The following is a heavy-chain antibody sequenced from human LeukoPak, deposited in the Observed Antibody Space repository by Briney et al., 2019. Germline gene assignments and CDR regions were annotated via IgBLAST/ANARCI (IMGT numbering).Heavy chain of an antibody. CDR2: IDWDGDK. V-gene: IGHV2-70*01. CDR3: ARLNYYASGRAADY. J-gene: IGHJ4*02. CDR1: GFSISTSGVC. D-gene: IGHD3-10*01. Sequence: SGPALVKPTQTLTLTCTFSGFSISTSGVCVSWIRQPPGKALEWLAHIDWDGDKSYTTSLRTRLTISKDTSKNQVVLTMTNMDPVDTATYYCARLNYYASGRAADYWGQGTLVTVSS.